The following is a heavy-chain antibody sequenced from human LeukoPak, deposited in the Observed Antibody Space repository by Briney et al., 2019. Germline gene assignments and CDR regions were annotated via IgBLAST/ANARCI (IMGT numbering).Heavy chain of an antibody. CDR2: IYYSGST. D-gene: IGHD2-8*01. CDR1: GGSISSYY. V-gene: IGHV4-59*08. J-gene: IGHJ6*02. CDR3: ARQYVTYGMDV. Sequence: SETLSLTCTVSGGSISSYYWSWIRQPPGKGLEWIGYIYYSGSTNYNPSLKSRVTISVDTSKNQFSLKLSSVTAADTAVYCCARQYVTYGMDVWGQGTTVTVSS.